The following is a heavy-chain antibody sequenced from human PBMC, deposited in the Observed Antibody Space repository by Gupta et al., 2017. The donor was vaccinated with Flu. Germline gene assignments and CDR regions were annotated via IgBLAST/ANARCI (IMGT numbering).Heavy chain of an antibody. CDR1: GFTFSSYE. CDR2: ISSSGSTI. CDR3: ASWVVVAATPSWDSDY. V-gene: IGHV3-48*03. D-gene: IGHD2-15*01. J-gene: IGHJ4*02. Sequence: EVQLVESGGGLVQPGGSLRLSCAASGFTFSSYEMNWVRQAPGKGLEWVSYISSSGSTIYYADSVKGRFTISRDNAKNSLYLQMNSLRAEDTAVYYCASWVVVAATPSWDSDYWGQGTLVTVSS.